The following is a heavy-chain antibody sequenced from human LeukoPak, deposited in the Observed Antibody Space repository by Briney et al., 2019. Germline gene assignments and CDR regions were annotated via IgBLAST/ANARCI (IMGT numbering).Heavy chain of an antibody. D-gene: IGHD3-3*01. J-gene: IGHJ3*02. CDR1: GFYFGGHA. CDR2: ITYGSDTI. Sequence: PGGSLRLSCVASGFYFGGHAMHWLRQAPGKGLEWVAYITYGSDTIFYADSVKGRFTVSSDNAKNSLYLQMNSLRAEDTAVYYCARVRPHYDFWSGYLTSGAFDIWGQGTMVTVSS. V-gene: IGHV3-48*04. CDR3: ARVRPHYDFWSGYLTSGAFDI.